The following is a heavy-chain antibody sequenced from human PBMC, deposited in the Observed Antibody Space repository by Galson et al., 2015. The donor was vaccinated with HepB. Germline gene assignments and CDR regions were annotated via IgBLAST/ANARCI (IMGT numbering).Heavy chain of an antibody. CDR1: GDSVSSNSAA. CDR3: ARRHCTGGVCYRNPRGFDP. D-gene: IGHD2-8*02. J-gene: IGHJ5*02. CDR2: TYYRSKWYN. Sequence: CAISGDSVSSNSAAWNWIRQSPSRGLEWLGRTYYRSKWYNDYAVSVKSRITINPDTSKNQFSLQLNSVTPADTAVYYCARRHCTGGVCYRNPRGFDPWGQGTLVTVSS. V-gene: IGHV6-1*01.